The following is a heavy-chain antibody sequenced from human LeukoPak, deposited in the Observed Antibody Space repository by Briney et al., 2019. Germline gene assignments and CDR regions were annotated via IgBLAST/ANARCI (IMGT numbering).Heavy chain of an antibody. CDR2: IINDGSTT. Sequence: GGSVRLSCAASGFIFSDYAMHWVRQAPGKGLVWVSRIINDGSTTDYADSVKGRFTISRDNAKNTLYLQMNSLRDEDTAMYYCTRDRARAGGEILDYWGQGTLVTVSS. J-gene: IGHJ4*02. CDR1: GFIFSDYA. D-gene: IGHD3-10*01. V-gene: IGHV3-74*01. CDR3: TRDRARAGGEILDY.